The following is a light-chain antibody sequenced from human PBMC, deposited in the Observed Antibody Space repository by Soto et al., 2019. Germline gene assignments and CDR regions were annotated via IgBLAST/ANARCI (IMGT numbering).Light chain of an antibody. CDR2: GAS. V-gene: IGKV3-15*01. Sequence: EIVMTQSPATLSVSPGERATLSCRASQSVSSNLAWYQQKTGQAPRLLIYGASTRATGIPARFSGSGSGTEFTLNISSLQSEDFAVYYCQQRSNWPPSITFGQGTRLEIK. J-gene: IGKJ5*01. CDR3: QQRSNWPPSIT. CDR1: QSVSSN.